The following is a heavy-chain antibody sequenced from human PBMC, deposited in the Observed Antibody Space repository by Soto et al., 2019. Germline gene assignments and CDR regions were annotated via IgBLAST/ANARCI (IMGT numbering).Heavy chain of an antibody. Sequence: EVQLVESGGGLVQPGGSLRLSCAASGFTFSDYEMNWVRQAPGKGLEWVSYISNGGGAMYYADSVKGRFTVSRDNAKNSLYLHMNSLRAEDTAVYYCCVDTSMVKGKYFDNWGQGTLVTVSS. V-gene: IGHV3-48*03. D-gene: IGHD5-18*01. CDR3: CVDTSMVKGKYFDN. CDR1: GFTFSDYE. CDR2: ISNGGGAM. J-gene: IGHJ4*02.